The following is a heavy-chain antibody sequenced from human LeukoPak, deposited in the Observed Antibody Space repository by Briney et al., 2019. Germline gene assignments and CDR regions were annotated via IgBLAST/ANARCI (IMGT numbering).Heavy chain of an antibody. CDR3: ARHGVGATTGYYYYYYYMDV. Sequence: PSETLSLTCAVYGRSFSGYYWSWIRQPPGKGLEWIGEINHSGSTNYNPSLKSRVTISVDTSKNQFSLKLSSVTAADTAVYYCARHGVGATTGYYYYYYYMDVWGKGTTVTISS. CDR2: INHSGST. D-gene: IGHD1-26*01. CDR1: GRSFSGYY. J-gene: IGHJ6*03. V-gene: IGHV4-34*01.